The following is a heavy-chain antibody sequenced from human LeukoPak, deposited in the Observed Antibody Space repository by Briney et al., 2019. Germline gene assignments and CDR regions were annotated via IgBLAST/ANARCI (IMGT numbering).Heavy chain of an antibody. CDR1: GFIFSSYA. V-gene: IGHV3-33*01. CDR2: IWYDGSNK. CDR3: ARGLGYSYGYGIDY. J-gene: IGHJ4*02. Sequence: PGGSLRLSCAASGFIFSSYAMHWVRQAPGKGPEWVAIIWYDGSNKYYAESVEGRFTISRDNSKNTLYLQINSLRAEDTAVYSCARGLGYSYGYGIDYWGQGTLVIASS. D-gene: IGHD5-18*01.